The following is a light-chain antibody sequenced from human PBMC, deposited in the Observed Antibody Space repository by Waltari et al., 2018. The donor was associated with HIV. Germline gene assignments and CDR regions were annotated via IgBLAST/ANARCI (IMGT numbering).Light chain of an antibody. CDR2: STN. Sequence: QSVLTQPPSASGTPGQRVTISCSGSSPNIGITTVNWYRQVPGTAPHLLISSTNLRSPGVPDRFSGSKSDTSASLAISGLQSEDEADYYCAVWDATLGGWVFGGGTKVTVL. CDR1: SPNIGITT. J-gene: IGLJ3*02. CDR3: AVWDATLGGWV. V-gene: IGLV1-44*01.